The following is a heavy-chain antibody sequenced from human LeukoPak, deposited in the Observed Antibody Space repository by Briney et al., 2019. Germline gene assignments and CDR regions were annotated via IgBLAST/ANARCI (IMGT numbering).Heavy chain of an antibody. CDR1: GFTFSSYA. D-gene: IGHD5-18*01. CDR3: AKGHSYGLGTIDY. J-gene: IGHJ4*02. V-gene: IGHV3-23*01. CDR2: ISGSGGST. Sequence: GGSLRLSCAASGFTFSSYAMSWVRQAPGKGLEWVSAISGSGGSTYYADSVKGRFTISRDNSKNTLHLQMNSLRAEDTAVYYCAKGHSYGLGTIDYWGQGTLVTVSS.